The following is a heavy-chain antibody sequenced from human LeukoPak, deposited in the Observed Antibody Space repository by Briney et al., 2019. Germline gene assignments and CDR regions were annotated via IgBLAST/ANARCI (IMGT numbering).Heavy chain of an antibody. CDR3: ARRTAVARTAHFDY. CDR2: FSYGGTT. D-gene: IGHD6-19*01. Sequence: PSETLSLTCTVSGGSISSSSDYWGWIRQPPGKGLEWIGSFSYGGTTYFNPSLKSRVTMSVDTSKNQFSLKVTSVTAADTAVYYCARRTAVARTAHFDYWGQGILVTVSS. V-gene: IGHV4-39*01. CDR1: GGSISSSSDY. J-gene: IGHJ4*02.